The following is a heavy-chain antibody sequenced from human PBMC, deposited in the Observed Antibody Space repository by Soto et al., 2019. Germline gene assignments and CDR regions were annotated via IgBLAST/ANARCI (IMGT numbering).Heavy chain of an antibody. V-gene: IGHV3-7*01. J-gene: IGHJ4*02. CDR1: GFTFSSYW. D-gene: IGHD3-22*01. Sequence: GGSLRLSCAASGFTFSSYWMSWVRQAPGKGLEWVAKIKQDGSEKYYVDSVKGRFTISRDNAKNSLYLQMNSLRAEDTAVYYCARDLGSSGYEPPDYWGQGTLVTVSS. CDR3: ARDLGSSGYEPPDY. CDR2: IKQDGSEK.